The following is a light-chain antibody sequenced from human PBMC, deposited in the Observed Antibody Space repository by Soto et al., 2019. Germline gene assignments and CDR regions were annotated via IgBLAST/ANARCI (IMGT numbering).Light chain of an antibody. CDR2: EDV. Sequence: QSALTQPASVSGSPGQSITISCTGTSSDVGCYNRVPWYQKYPGKAPRLLIYEDVKRPSGVFNRVSGSKSDNTASLRISGLAAEDEADYYCFSYAGGSSWVFGGGTKLTVL. J-gene: IGLJ3*02. CDR3: FSYAGGSSWV. V-gene: IGLV2-23*01. CDR1: SSDVGCYNR.